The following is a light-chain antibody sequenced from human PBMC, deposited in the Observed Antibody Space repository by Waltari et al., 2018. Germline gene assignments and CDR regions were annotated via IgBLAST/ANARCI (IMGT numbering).Light chain of an antibody. J-gene: IGLJ3*02. CDR3: QTWGTGIWV. CDR2: LNSDGSH. V-gene: IGLV4-69*01. Sequence: QLVLTQSPSASASLGASVKLTCTLSSGHSSYAIACHQQQPEKGPRYLMKLNSDGSHRKGDGIPDRFSGSSSGAERYLTISSLQSEDEADYYCQTWGTGIWVFGGGTKLTVL. CDR1: SGHSSYA.